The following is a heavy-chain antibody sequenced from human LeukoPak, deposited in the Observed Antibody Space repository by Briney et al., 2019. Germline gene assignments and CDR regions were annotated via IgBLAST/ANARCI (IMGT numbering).Heavy chain of an antibody. CDR1: GGSISSYY. Sequence: PSETLSLTCTVSGGSISSYYWSWIRQPPGKGLEWIGYIYYSGSTNYNPSLKSRVTISVDTSKNQFSLKLSSVTAADTAVYYCARVDSSSWYLDYWGQGTLVTVSS. CDR2: IYYSGST. J-gene: IGHJ4*02. V-gene: IGHV4-59*01. CDR3: ARVDSSSWYLDY. D-gene: IGHD6-13*01.